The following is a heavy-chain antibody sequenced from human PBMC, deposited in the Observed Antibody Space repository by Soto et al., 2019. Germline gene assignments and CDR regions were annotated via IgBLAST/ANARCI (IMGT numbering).Heavy chain of an antibody. V-gene: IGHV2-5*02. CDR3: AHTSGGGNSACFDY. J-gene: IGHJ4*02. CDR2: IYWDDDK. Sequence: QITLKESGPTLVKPTQTLTLTCTFSGFSLSTSRVGVGWIRQPPGKALEWLALIYWDDDKRYSPSLKSRLTITKDTSKNQVVLTTTNTDPVDTATYSCAHTSGGGNSACFDYWGQGTLVTVSS. D-gene: IGHD2-21*02. CDR1: GFSLSTSRVG.